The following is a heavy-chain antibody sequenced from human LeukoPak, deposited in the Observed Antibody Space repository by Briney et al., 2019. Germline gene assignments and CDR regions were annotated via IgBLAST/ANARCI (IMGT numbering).Heavy chain of an antibody. V-gene: IGHV3-66*01. CDR2: IYSGGST. CDR1: GFTVSSNY. CDR3: ASSPITMVRGVIIGYYYYYMDV. Sequence: GGSLRLSCAASGFTVSSNYMSWVRQAPGKGLEWVSVIYSGGSTYYADSVKGRFTISRDNYKNTLYLQMNSLRAEDTAVYYCASSPITMVRGVIIGYYYYYMDVWGKGTTVTISS. D-gene: IGHD3-10*01. J-gene: IGHJ6*03.